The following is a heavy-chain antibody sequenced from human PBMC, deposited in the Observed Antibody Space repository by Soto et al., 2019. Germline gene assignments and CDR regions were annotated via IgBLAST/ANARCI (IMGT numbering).Heavy chain of an antibody. D-gene: IGHD6-19*01. CDR3: AKGGSNGWYDAFDI. J-gene: IGHJ3*02. CDR1: GYTFTSYY. CDR2: INPNTGGT. Sequence: ASVKVSCKASGYTFTSYYVHWVRQAPGQGLEWMGWINPNTGGTNYAQKFQGWVTMTRDTSISTAYMELNSLRAEDTAVYYCAKGGSNGWYDAFDIWGQGTMVTVSS. V-gene: IGHV1-2*04.